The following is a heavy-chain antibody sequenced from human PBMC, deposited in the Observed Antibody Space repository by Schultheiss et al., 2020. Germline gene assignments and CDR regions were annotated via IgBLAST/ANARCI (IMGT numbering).Heavy chain of an antibody. J-gene: IGHJ3*02. CDR1: GASVSSGSYY. CDR3: ARYSSTSRDAFDI. Sequence: SETLSLTCTVSGASVSSGSYYWSWIRQPPGRGLEWIGYIYYSGSATYKLSLKSRVTISVDTSENQFTLSLTSVTAADAAVYYCARYSSTSRDAFDIWGQGTMVTVSS. V-gene: IGHV4-61*01. CDR2: IYYSGSA. D-gene: IGHD2-2*01.